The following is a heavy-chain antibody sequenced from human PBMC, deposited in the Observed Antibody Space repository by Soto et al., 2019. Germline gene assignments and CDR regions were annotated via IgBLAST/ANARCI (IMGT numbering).Heavy chain of an antibody. Sequence: GGSLRLSCAASGFTVSSYEMNWVRQAPGKGLGWVSYISSSGSTIYYADSVKGRFTISRDNAKNSLYLQMNSLRAEDTAVYYCARVEQQLYYVWGQGTTVTVSS. D-gene: IGHD6-13*01. CDR2: ISSSGSTI. J-gene: IGHJ6*02. CDR3: ARVEQQLYYV. CDR1: GFTVSSYE. V-gene: IGHV3-48*03.